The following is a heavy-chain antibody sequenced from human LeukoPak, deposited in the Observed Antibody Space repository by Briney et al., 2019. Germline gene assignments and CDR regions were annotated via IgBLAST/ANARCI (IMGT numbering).Heavy chain of an antibody. Sequence: GGSLRLSCAASGFTFSSYAMSGVRQAPGRGLEWVSGISGSGGSTYYADSVKGRFTISRDNSRDTLYLQMNSLRAEDTAVYYCAKELSTFRDYWGQGTLVTVSS. CDR3: AKELSTFRDY. CDR2: ISGSGGST. D-gene: IGHD3-16*01. V-gene: IGHV3-23*01. CDR1: GFTFSSYA. J-gene: IGHJ4*02.